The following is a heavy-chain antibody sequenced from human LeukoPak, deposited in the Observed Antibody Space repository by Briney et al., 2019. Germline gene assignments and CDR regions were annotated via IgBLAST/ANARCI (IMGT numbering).Heavy chain of an antibody. CDR2: INHSGST. D-gene: IGHD4-17*01. J-gene: IGHJ4*02. CDR3: ARRYGDYGDFDY. Sequence: PSETLSLTCAVYGGSFSGYYWSWIRQPPGKGLEWIGEINHSGSTNYNPSLKSRVTISVDTSKNQFSLKLSSVTAADTAVYYCARRYGDYGDFDYWGQGTLVTVSS. CDR1: GGSFSGYY. V-gene: IGHV4-34*01.